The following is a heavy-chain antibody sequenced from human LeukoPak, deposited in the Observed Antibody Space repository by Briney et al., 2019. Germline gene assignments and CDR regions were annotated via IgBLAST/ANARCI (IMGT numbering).Heavy chain of an antibody. CDR2: ISYDGSNK. V-gene: IGHV3-30-3*01. J-gene: IGHJ4*02. Sequence: GRSLRLSCAASGFTFSSYAMHWVRQAPGKGLEWVAVISYDGSNKYYADSVKGRFTISRDNSKSTLDLQMNSLRPEDTALYYCARDRGVSGNYYDYWGQGTLVTVSS. CDR1: GFTFSSYA. D-gene: IGHD3-10*01. CDR3: ARDRGVSGNYYDY.